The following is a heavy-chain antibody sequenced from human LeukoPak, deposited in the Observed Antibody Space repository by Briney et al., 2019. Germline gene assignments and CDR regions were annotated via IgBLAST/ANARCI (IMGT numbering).Heavy chain of an antibody. CDR3: ARGPNSNWSGLDF. J-gene: IGHJ4*02. Sequence: PGGSLRLSCAASGFTFSSYGMHRVRQAPGKGLEWVAVIWYDGSNKYYADSVKGRFTISRDNSKNTLYLQMNSLRAEDTAVYYCARGPNSNWSGLDFWGQGTLLTVSS. CDR1: GFTFSSYG. V-gene: IGHV3-33*01. CDR2: IWYDGSNK. D-gene: IGHD6-6*01.